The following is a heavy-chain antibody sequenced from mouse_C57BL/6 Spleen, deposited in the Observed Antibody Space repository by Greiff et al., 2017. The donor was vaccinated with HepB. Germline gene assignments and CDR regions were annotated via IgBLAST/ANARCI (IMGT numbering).Heavy chain of an antibody. CDR2: ISNGGGST. CDR1: GFTFSDYY. CDR3: ARGDDGYYWYFDV. Sequence: EVKLMESGGGLVQPGGSLKLSCAASGFTFSDYYMYWVRQTPEKRLEWVAYISNGGGSTYYPDTVKGRCTISRDKAKNTLYLQMSRLKSEDTAMYYCARGDDGYYWYFDVWGTGTTVTVSS. J-gene: IGHJ1*03. V-gene: IGHV5-12*01. D-gene: IGHD2-3*01.